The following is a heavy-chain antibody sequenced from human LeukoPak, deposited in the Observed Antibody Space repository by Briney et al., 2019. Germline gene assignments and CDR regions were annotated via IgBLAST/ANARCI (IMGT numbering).Heavy chain of an antibody. CDR2: IGASGEST. CDR1: GFTFSVAA. V-gene: IGHV3-23*01. Sequence: GGSLRLSCAASGFTFSVAAMTWVRQAPGKGLEWVTLIGASGESTYYADSVKGRFTISRDNSKNTLSLQMNSLRVEDTAMYFCAKDIQLSTWGLGTMVTVSS. CDR3: AKDIQLST. J-gene: IGHJ3*01. D-gene: IGHD5-24*01.